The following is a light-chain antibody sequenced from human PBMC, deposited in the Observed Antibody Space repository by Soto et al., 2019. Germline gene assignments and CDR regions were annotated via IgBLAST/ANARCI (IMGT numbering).Light chain of an antibody. CDR2: QDI. CDR3: QAWDTTTASFV. CDR1: KLSDKY. Sequence: SYELTQPPSVSVSPGQTATITCSGDKLSDKYVCWYQQKPGQSPVLVLYQDIQRPSGIPERISGSNSGNTATLTISGAQAADEGDYYCQAWDTTTASFVFGTGTKVTVL. J-gene: IGLJ1*01. V-gene: IGLV3-1*01.